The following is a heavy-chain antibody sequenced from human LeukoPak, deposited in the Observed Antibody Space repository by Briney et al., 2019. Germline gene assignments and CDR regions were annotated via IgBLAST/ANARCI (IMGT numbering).Heavy chain of an antibody. CDR3: ARGGYCSGGSCPGNWFDP. J-gene: IGHJ5*02. V-gene: IGHV4-4*07. CDR2: IYTSGST. CDR1: GGSISSYY. D-gene: IGHD2-15*01. Sequence: SETLSLTCTVSGGSISSYYWSWIRQPAGKGLEWIGRIYTSGSTNYNPSLKSRVTMSVDTSKNQFSLKLSSVTAADTAVYYCARGGYCSGGSCPGNWFDPWGQGTLVTVSS.